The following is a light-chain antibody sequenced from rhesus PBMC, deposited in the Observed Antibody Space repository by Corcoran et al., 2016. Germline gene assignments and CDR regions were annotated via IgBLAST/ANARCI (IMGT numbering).Light chain of an antibody. CDR1: SIGSKN. Sequence: SYDLTQPPSVSAASGQTARTTCGGDSIGSKNVHWYQQNPAQAPVLVLFVDNNRPSGIPERFSGSNSGNTATLTTSRVEAGDEADDYCHVWYGDTKTAVFGSGTKLTVL. J-gene: IGLJ6*01. CDR3: HVWYGDTKTAV. V-gene: IGLV3-25*02. CDR2: VDN.